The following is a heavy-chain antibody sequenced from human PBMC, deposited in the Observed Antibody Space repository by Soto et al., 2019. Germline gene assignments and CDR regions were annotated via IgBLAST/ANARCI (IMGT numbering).Heavy chain of an antibody. V-gene: IGHV3-21*01. D-gene: IGHD3-10*01. CDR1: GFTFSSYS. CDR3: ARTTRGSGGFDY. CDR2: ISSSSSYI. J-gene: IGHJ4*02. Sequence: EVQLVESGGGLVKPGGSLRLSCAASGFTFSSYSMNWVRQAPGKGLEWVSFISSSSSYIYYADSVKGRFTISRDNAKNSLYLQMNSLRAEDTAVYYCARTTRGSGGFDYWGQGTLVTVSS.